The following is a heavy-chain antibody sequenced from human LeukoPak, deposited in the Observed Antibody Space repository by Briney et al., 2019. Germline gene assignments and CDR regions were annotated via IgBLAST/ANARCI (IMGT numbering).Heavy chain of an antibody. CDR1: GFTFSSYW. CDR2: IKQDGSEK. J-gene: IGHJ4*02. D-gene: IGHD3-3*01. V-gene: IGHV3-7*01. Sequence: GGSLRLSCAASGFTFSSYWMSWVRQAPGKGLEWVANIKQDGSEKYYVDSVKGRFTISRDNAKNSLYLQMNSLRAEDTAVYYCARRYYDSNLGASFDYWGQGTLVTVSS. CDR3: ARRYYDSNLGASFDY.